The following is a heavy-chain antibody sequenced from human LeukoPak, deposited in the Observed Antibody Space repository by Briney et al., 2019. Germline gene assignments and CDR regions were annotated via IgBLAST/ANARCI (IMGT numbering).Heavy chain of an antibody. J-gene: IGHJ5*02. Sequence: ASVKVSCKASGYTFTSNYIHWVRQAPGQGLEWMGMIYPRDGSTSYAQKFQGRVTVTRDTSTSTVHMELSSLRSEDTAVYYCARGGGYSYGYRFDPWGQGTLVTVSS. CDR1: GYTFTSNY. V-gene: IGHV1-46*01. CDR2: IYPRDGST. D-gene: IGHD5-18*01. CDR3: ARGGGYSYGYRFDP.